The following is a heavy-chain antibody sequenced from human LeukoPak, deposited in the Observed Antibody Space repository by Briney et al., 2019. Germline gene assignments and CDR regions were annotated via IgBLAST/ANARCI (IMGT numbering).Heavy chain of an antibody. Sequence: PGRSLRLSCAASGFTFSSYGMHWVRQAPGKGLEWVAVISYDGSNKYYADSVKGRFTISRDNSKNTLYLQMNSLRPEGTTVYYCAKGDGYYGSGSEKRGLDYWGQGTLVAVAS. V-gene: IGHV3-30*18. D-gene: IGHD3-10*01. CDR3: AKGDGYYGSGSEKRGLDY. J-gene: IGHJ4*02. CDR2: ISYDGSNK. CDR1: GFTFSSYG.